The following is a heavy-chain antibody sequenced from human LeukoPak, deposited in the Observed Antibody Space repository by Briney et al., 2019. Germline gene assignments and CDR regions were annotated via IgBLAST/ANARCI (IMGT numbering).Heavy chain of an antibody. V-gene: IGHV1-46*04. D-gene: IGHD6-19*01. J-gene: IGHJ4*02. Sequence: ASVKVSCRASEYIFSNSLMHWVRQAPGQGLEWMGVVNPSDTSTTYAQSLQGRVTMTRDTSTSTVYMDLSGLRSEDTAMYYCVRENIAVPGPAFAYWGQGTLVTVSS. CDR1: EYIFSNSL. CDR3: VRENIAVPGPAFAY. CDR2: VNPSDTST.